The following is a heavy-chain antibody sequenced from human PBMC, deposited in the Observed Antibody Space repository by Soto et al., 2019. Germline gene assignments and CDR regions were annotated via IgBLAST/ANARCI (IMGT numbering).Heavy chain of an antibody. Sequence: SVKGSCEASGGTFSSYAISWGRQAPVQGLEWMGGIIPIFGTANYAQKFQGRVTITADESTSTAYMELSSLRSEDTAVYYCATMVAYYDILTGSYFDYWGQGTLVTVSS. V-gene: IGHV1-69*01. CDR3: ATMVAYYDILTGSYFDY. CDR1: GGTFSSYA. J-gene: IGHJ4*02. CDR2: IIPIFGTA. D-gene: IGHD3-9*01.